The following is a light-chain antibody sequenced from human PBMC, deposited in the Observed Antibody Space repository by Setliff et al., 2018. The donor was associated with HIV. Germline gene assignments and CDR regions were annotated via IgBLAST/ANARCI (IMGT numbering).Light chain of an antibody. CDR3: CSYVTGNYSYV. CDR1: SSDVVAYNL. Sequence: QSVLTQPASVSGSPGQSITISCTVPSSDVVAYNLISWYQHHPGKAPKVIIYEVSERPSGVSRRFFGSQSGSTSSLTIAGLRAEGEADYYCCSYVTGNYSYVFGTGTKVTVL. V-gene: IGLV2-23*02. CDR2: EVS. J-gene: IGLJ1*01.